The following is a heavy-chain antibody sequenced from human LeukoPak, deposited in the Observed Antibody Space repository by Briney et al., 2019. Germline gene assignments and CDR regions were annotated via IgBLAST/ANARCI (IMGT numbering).Heavy chain of an antibody. CDR1: GFTFSDHY. Sequence: PGGSLRLSCAASGFTFSDHYMSWIRQAPAKGLEGVALISYDGSNKYYADSVKGRFTISRDNSKNTLYLQMDSLRAEDTAVYYCAKSWYYYGSGSHFAFDSWGQGTLVTVSS. J-gene: IGHJ4*02. V-gene: IGHV3-30*18. CDR3: AKSWYYYGSGSHFAFDS. D-gene: IGHD3-10*01. CDR2: ISYDGSNK.